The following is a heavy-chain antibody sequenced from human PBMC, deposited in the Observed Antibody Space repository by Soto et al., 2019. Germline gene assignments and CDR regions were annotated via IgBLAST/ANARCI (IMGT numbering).Heavy chain of an antibody. V-gene: IGHV3-23*01. CDR1: GFTFSSYA. CDR3: AKVVYCSSTSCYEYYYYYGMDV. D-gene: IGHD2-2*01. J-gene: IGHJ6*02. CDR2: ISGSGGST. Sequence: GSLRLSCAASGFTFSSYAMSWVRQAPGKGLEWVSAISGSGGSTYYADSVKGRLTISRDNSKNTLYLQMDSLRAEDTAVYYCAKVVYCSSTSCYEYYYYYGMDVWGQGTTVTVSS.